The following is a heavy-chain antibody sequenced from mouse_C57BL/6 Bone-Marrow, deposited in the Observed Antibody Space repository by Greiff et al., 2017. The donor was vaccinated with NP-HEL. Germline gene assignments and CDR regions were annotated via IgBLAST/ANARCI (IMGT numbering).Heavy chain of an antibody. CDR1: GYTFTSYW. CDR2: IDPSDSET. CDR3: ARDGWDLFFAY. V-gene: IGHV1-52*01. Sequence: QVQLQQPGAELVRPGSSVKLSCKASGYTFTSYWMHWVKQRPIQGLEWIGNIDPSDSETHYNQKFKDKATLTVDKSSSTAYMQLSSLTSEDSAVYYCARDGWDLFFAYWGQGTLVTVSA. J-gene: IGHJ3*01. D-gene: IGHD1-1*02.